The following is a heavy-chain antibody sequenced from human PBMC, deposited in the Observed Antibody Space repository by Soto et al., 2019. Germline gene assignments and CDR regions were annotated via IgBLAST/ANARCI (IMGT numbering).Heavy chain of an antibody. CDR1: GGSISGSSYY. J-gene: IGHJ4*02. D-gene: IGHD6-19*01. CDR2: IYYSGAA. V-gene: IGHV4-39*01. Sequence: QLPLQESGPGLVKPSETLSLTCTVSGGSISGSSYYWGWIRQPPGKGLEWIGTIYYSGAAYYNPFLQSRVTISVDASSNQFSMKLNSVTAADTAVYYCTDMRGQWLPRDWGQGTVVTVSS. CDR3: TDMRGQWLPRD.